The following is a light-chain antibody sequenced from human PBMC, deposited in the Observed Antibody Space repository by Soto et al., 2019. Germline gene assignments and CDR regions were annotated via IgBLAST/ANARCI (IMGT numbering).Light chain of an antibody. CDR2: DAS. J-gene: IGKJ3*01. Sequence: EIVVNQSPPTLSLSPGERATXSCRASQSVSSCLAWYQQKPVQSPSLLVYDASNSSTGIPRRFGGGESGTDFTLSINRQKHEAFAVYYFQQRCTLPTFGPGTKVDIK. CDR1: QSVSSC. CDR3: QQRCTLPT. V-gene: IGKV3-11*01.